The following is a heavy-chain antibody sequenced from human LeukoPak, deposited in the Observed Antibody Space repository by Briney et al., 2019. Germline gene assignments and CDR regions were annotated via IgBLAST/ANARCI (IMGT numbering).Heavy chain of an antibody. CDR3: ARGIRGSSSWYRYYYYYYMDV. Sequence: ASVKVSCKASGYTFTGYYMHWVRQAPGQGLEWMGWINPNGGGTNYAQKFQGRVTMTRDTSISTAYMELSRLRSDDTAVYYCARGIRGSSSWYRYYYYYYMDVWGKGTTVTVSS. CDR2: INPNGGGT. J-gene: IGHJ6*03. D-gene: IGHD6-13*01. CDR1: GYTFTGYY. V-gene: IGHV1-2*02.